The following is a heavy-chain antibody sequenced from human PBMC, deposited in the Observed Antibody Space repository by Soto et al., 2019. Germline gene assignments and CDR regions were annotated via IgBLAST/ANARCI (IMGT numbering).Heavy chain of an antibody. D-gene: IGHD3-16*01. CDR2: INSGSDTI. CDR3: ARPHLDRPTYYGMDV. V-gene: IGHV3-48*02. Sequence: EVQLVESGGGLVQPGGSLRLSCAASAFTLSAYSMNWVRQAPGKGLEWISFINSGSDTIYYGDSVKGRFTISRDNAKNALYLQMNSLRDDDTAVYYCARPHLDRPTYYGMDVWGQGTTVTVSS. J-gene: IGHJ6*02. CDR1: AFTLSAYS.